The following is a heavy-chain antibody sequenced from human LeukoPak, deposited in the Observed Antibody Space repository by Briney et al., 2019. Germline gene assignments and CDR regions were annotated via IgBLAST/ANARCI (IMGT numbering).Heavy chain of an antibody. Sequence: AGGSLRLSCAASGFKFGSFSMGWVRQAPGKGLEWLSYITSSSSATYYADSLMGRFTISRDNAKNSLYLQINSLRVDDTAVYYCARAIASYGDSAFWGQGTLVTVSS. V-gene: IGHV3-48*04. CDR2: ITSSSSAT. D-gene: IGHD5-18*01. J-gene: IGHJ4*02. CDR1: GFKFGSFS. CDR3: ARAIASYGDSAF.